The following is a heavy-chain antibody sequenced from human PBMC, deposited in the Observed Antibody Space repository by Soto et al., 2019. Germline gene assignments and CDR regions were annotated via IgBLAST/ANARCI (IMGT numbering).Heavy chain of an antibody. CDR3: ERMGRDYVWDYFDY. CDR2: IYYSGST. V-gene: IGHV4-59*01. J-gene: IGHJ4*02. Sequence: SETLSLTCTVSGGSISSYGWSWLRQPPGKGLEWVGDIYYSGSTNYNPSLKSRVTLSVDTSKNQFSLKLSSVTAADTAVYYCERMGRDYVWDYFDYWGQGTLVTVSS. CDR1: GGSISSYG. D-gene: IGHD3-16*01.